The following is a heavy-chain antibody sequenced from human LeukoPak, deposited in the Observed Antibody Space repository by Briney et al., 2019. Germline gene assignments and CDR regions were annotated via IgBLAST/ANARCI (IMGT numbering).Heavy chain of an antibody. CDR3: AREDPIVGASFDY. CDR2: INPNSGGT. Sequence: ASVKVSCKASGYTFTGYYMHWVRQAPGQGLKWMGWINPNSGGTNYAQKFQGRVTMTRDTSISTAYMELSRLRSDDTAVYYCAREDPIVGASFDYWGQGTLVTVSS. CDR1: GYTFTGYY. D-gene: IGHD1-26*01. V-gene: IGHV1-2*02. J-gene: IGHJ4*02.